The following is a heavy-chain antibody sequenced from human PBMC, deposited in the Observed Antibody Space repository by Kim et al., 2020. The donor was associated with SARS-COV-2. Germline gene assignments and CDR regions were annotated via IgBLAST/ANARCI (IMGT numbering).Heavy chain of an antibody. D-gene: IGHD6-19*01. J-gene: IGHJ5*02. CDR2: IWYDGSNK. Sequence: GGSLRLSCAASGFTFSSYGMHWVRQAPGKGLEWVAVIWYDGSNKYYADSVKGRFTISRDNSKNTLYLQMNSLRAEDTAVYYCARDGQGYSSGGWFDPWGQGTLVTVSS. V-gene: IGHV3-33*08. CDR1: GFTFSSYG. CDR3: ARDGQGYSSGGWFDP.